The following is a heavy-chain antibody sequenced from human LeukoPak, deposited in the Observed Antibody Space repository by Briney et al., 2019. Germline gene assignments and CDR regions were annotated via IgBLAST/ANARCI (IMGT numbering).Heavy chain of an antibody. CDR2: ISGSGGST. Sequence: GGSLRLSCAASGFTFSSYAMSWVRQAPGKGLEWVSAISGSGGSTYYADSVKGRFTISRDNSKNTLYLQMNSLRAEDTAVYYCAKDLGGANYYDSSGYLDYWVLGTLVTVSS. J-gene: IGHJ4*02. V-gene: IGHV3-23*01. CDR1: GFTFSSYA. CDR3: AKDLGGANYYDSSGYLDY. D-gene: IGHD3-22*01.